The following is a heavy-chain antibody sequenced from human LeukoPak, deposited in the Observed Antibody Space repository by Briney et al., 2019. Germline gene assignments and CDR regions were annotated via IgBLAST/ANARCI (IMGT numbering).Heavy chain of an antibody. D-gene: IGHD3-9*01. J-gene: IGHJ3*02. CDR3: AKDSTINGDAFDI. CDR1: GFTFSSYA. V-gene: IGHV3-23*01. CDR2: ISGSGGST. Sequence: GGSLRLSCAASGFTFSSYAMSWVRQAPRKGLEWVSAISGSGGSTYYADSVKGRFTISRDNSKNTLYLQMNSLRAEDTAVYYCAKDSTINGDAFDIWGQGTMVTVSS.